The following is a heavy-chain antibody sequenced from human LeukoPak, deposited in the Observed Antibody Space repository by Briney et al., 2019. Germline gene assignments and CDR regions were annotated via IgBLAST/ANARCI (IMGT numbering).Heavy chain of an antibody. D-gene: IGHD3-10*01. Sequence: ASVKVSCKASGYTFTSYGISWVRQAPGQGLEWMGWISAYNGNTNYAQKLQGRVTMTTDTSTSTAYMELRSLRSDDTAVYYCARDQWFIPYGSGRYKPPGAFDIWGQGTMVTVSS. CDR2: ISAYNGNT. J-gene: IGHJ3*02. CDR3: ARDQWFIPYGSGRYKPPGAFDI. CDR1: GYTFTSYG. V-gene: IGHV1-18*01.